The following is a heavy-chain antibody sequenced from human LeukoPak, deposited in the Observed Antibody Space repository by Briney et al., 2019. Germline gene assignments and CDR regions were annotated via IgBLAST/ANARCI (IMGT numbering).Heavy chain of an antibody. D-gene: IGHD2-21*02. CDR2: INISGDA. Sequence: KPSETLSLTCTVSGDSLSIYYWSWIRKPAGKGLEWIGRINISGDAKYNASLQSRVTMSVDPSKNQFSLLMFSVTAADTAVYYCARDLCGAGCYGQRFYFDYWGQGALVTVSS. J-gene: IGHJ4*02. CDR3: ARDLCGAGCYGQRFYFDY. CDR1: GDSLSIYY. V-gene: IGHV4-4*07.